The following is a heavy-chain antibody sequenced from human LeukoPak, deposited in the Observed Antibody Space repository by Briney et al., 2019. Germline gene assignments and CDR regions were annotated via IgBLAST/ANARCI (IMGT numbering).Heavy chain of an antibody. CDR1: GFTFSSYS. Sequence: GGSLRLSCAASGFTFSSYSMNWVRQAPGKGLEWVSSISSSSSYIYYADSVKGRFTISRDNAKNSLYLQMNSLRAEDTAVYYCARDPPGGYQLIWGRGLDYFDYWAREPWSPSPQ. V-gene: IGHV3-21*01. D-gene: IGHD3-10*01. CDR3: ARDPPGGYQLIWGRGLDYFDY. CDR2: ISSSSSYI. J-gene: IGHJ4*02.